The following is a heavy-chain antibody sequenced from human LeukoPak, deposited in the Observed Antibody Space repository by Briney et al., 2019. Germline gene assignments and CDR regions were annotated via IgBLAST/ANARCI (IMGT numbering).Heavy chain of an antibody. V-gene: IGHV3-48*02. CDR3: ARQNSGYDY. D-gene: IGHD5-12*01. J-gene: IGHJ4*02. Sequence: PGGSLRLSCAASGFTFSSYEMNWVRQAPGKGLEWVSYISSRSTTIYYADSVQGRFTISRDNAKNSLYLQMDSLRDEDTAVYYCARQNSGYDYWGQGTLVTVSS. CDR1: GFTFSSYE. CDR2: ISSRSTTI.